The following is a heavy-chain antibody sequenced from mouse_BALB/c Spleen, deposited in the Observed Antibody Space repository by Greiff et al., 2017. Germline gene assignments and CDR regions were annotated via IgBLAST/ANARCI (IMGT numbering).Heavy chain of an antibody. CDR1: GYTFTDYE. CDR3: TLITTVVAPDY. J-gene: IGHJ2*01. CDR2: IDPETGGT. Sequence: QVQLQQSGAELVRPGASVTLSCKASGYTFTDYEMHWVKQTPVHGLEWIGAIDPETGGTAYNQKFKGKATLTADKSSSTAYMELRSLTSEDSAVYYCTLITTVVAPDYWGQGTTLTVSS. V-gene: IGHV1-15*01. D-gene: IGHD1-1*01.